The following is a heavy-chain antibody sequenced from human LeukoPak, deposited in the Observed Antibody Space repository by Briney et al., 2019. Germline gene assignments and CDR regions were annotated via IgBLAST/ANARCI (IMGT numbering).Heavy chain of an antibody. CDR1: GDTFSSYY. Sequence: ASVKVSCKASGDTFSSYYMHWVRQPPGQGLEWMGIINPSGGSTTYAQKFQGRVTMTRDTSTSTVYMELRSLRSEDTAVYYCARGGVLRFLEHLDYWGQGTLVTVSS. V-gene: IGHV1-46*01. CDR2: INPSGGST. CDR3: ARGGVLRFLEHLDY. D-gene: IGHD3-3*01. J-gene: IGHJ4*02.